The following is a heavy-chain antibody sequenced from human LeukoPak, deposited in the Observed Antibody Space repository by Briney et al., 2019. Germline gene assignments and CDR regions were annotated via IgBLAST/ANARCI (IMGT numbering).Heavy chain of an antibody. Sequence: GGSLRLFCAASGFTFSSYAMHWVRQAPGKGLEWVAVISYDGSNKCYADSVKGRFTISRDNSKNTLYLQMNSLRAEDTAVYYCARDLRDMITFGGVIGYWGQGTLVTVSS. D-gene: IGHD3-16*02. CDR2: ISYDGSNK. J-gene: IGHJ4*02. V-gene: IGHV3-30-3*01. CDR3: ARDLRDMITFGGVIGY. CDR1: GFTFSSYA.